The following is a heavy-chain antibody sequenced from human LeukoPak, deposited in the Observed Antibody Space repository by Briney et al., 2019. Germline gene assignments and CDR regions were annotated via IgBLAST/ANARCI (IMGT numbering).Heavy chain of an antibody. Sequence: GGSLRLSCAASGFTFSSQWMGWVRQAPGKGLEWVANVNQGGTEKFYVDSVKGRFTISRDNAENSLYLQMNSLRVEDTAVYYCAKEPREWELPDYWGQGTLVTVSS. D-gene: IGHD1-26*01. J-gene: IGHJ4*02. CDR3: AKEPREWELPDY. CDR1: GFTFSSQW. V-gene: IGHV3-7*01. CDR2: VNQGGTEK.